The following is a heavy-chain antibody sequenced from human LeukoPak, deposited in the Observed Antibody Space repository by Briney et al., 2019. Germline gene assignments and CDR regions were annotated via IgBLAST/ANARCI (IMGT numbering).Heavy chain of an antibody. J-gene: IGHJ3*02. CDR2: ISYDGRYQ. Sequence: GGSLRLSCAASGFTFNRYRLHWVRQAPGKGLEWVAVISYDGRYQFYAGSVKGRFTVSRDNSKNTLSLQMNSLRAEDTAVYHCARMMTDFDGSGHDIQRGAFDIWGQGTMVTVS. V-gene: IGHV3-30*04. CDR3: ARMMTDFDGSGHDIQRGAFDI. D-gene: IGHD3-22*01. CDR1: GFTFNRYR.